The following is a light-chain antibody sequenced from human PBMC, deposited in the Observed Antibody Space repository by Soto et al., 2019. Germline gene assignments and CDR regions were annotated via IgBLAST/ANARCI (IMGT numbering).Light chain of an antibody. V-gene: IGLV1-40*01. CDR2: DDS. J-gene: IGLJ1*01. CDR1: SSNIGAGYD. CDR3: QSYESSQSGYV. Sequence: QSVLTQPPSVSGAPGQRVTISCTGSSSNIGAGYDVHWYQQLPGTAPKLLIYDDSNRPSGVPDRFSGSKSGTSASLAITGLQAEDEADYYCQSYESSQSGYVFGTGTKLTVL.